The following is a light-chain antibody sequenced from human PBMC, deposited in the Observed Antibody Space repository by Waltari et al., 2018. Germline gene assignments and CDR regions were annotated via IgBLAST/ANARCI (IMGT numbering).Light chain of an antibody. CDR3: QQYGSSPQT. V-gene: IGKV3-20*01. CDR1: QSVSSNY. Sequence: EIVLTQSPGTLSLSPGVRATLSCRASQSVSSNYLAWYQQKPGQAPRLLIYGASSRATGIPDRFSGSGSGTDFTLTISRLEPEDFAVYYCQQYGSSPQTFGQGTKVEIK. CDR2: GAS. J-gene: IGKJ1*01.